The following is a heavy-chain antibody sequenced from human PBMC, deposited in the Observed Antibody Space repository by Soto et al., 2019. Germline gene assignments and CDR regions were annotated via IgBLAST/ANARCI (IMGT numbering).Heavy chain of an antibody. CDR1: GYTFLDYD. J-gene: IGHJ4*01. D-gene: IGHD2-2*01. CDR2: MNPKSGNT. CDR3: AKEKAFPSAPGTMPIDN. V-gene: IGHV1-8*01. Sequence: ASVKVSCKASGYTFLDYDINWVRQAPGQGLEWMGWMNPKSGNTGYAQKFQGRVTMTRSTPLTTAYLELSGLTSEDTAVYYCAKEKAFPSAPGTMPIDNWG.